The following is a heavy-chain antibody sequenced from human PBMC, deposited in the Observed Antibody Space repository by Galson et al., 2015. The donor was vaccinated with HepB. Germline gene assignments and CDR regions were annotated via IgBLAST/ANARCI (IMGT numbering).Heavy chain of an antibody. D-gene: IGHD3-10*01. V-gene: IGHV1-69*10. J-gene: IGHJ5*02. CDR2: IIPILGIA. CDR3: ARGKGGRRDTVQGVIISPLNWFDP. CDR1: GGTFSSYA. Sequence: SVKVSCKASGGTFSSYAISWVRQAPGQGLEWMGGIIPILGIANYAQKFQGRVTITADKSTSTAYMELSSLRSEDTAVYYCARGKGGRRDTVQGVIISPLNWFDPWGQGTLVTVSS.